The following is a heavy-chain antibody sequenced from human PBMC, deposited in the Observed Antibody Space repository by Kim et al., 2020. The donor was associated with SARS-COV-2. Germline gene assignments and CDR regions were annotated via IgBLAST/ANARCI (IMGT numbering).Heavy chain of an antibody. J-gene: IGHJ5*02. D-gene: IGHD3-10*01. CDR3: ARDPSGNNWFDP. Sequence: YYADSVKGRFTISRDNAKNSLYLQMNSLRAEDTAVYYCARDPSGNNWFDPWGQGTLVTVSS. V-gene: IGHV3-21*01.